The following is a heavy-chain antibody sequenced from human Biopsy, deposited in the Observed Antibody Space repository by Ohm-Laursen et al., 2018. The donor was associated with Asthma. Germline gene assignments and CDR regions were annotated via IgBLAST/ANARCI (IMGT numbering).Heavy chain of an antibody. J-gene: IGHJ5*02. CDR1: GGSINNFY. CDR2: IYYSGST. CDR3: ARASVAASSNWFDP. Sequence: SDTLSLTCTVSGGSINNFYWSWIRQHPVKGLEWIGHIYYSGSTYYNPSLKSRVSISLDTSKNQFSLSLTSVTAADTAVYYCARASVAASSNWFDPWGQGTLVTVSS. V-gene: IGHV4-59*06. D-gene: IGHD6-19*01.